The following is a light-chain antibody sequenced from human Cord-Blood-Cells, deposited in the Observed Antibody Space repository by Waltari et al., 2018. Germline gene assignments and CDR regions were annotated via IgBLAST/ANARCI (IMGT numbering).Light chain of an antibody. CDR2: GAS. Sequence: EIVLTQSPGTLSLSPGVRATLSCSASQSVSSSYLAWYQQKPGQAPRLLIYGASSRATGIPDRFSGSGSGTDFTLTISRLEPEDFAVYYCQQYGSSPRTFGQGTKVEIK. CDR1: QSVSSSY. CDR3: QQYGSSPRT. J-gene: IGKJ1*01. V-gene: IGKV3-20*01.